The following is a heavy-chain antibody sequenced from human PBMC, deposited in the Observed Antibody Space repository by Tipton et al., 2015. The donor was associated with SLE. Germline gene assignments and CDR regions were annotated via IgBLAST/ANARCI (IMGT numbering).Heavy chain of an antibody. Sequence: TLSLTCTVSGGSVSSNYWSWIRQPPGKGLEWIEYIDYRDITNYNPSLKSRVTMSIDTSKNQFSLKLSSVTAADTAVYYCARVGHNYYYYFMDVWGTGTTVTVSS. CDR1: GGSVSSNY. D-gene: IGHD1-26*01. V-gene: IGHV4-59*02. J-gene: IGHJ6*03. CDR2: IDYRDIT. CDR3: ARVGHNYYYYFMDV.